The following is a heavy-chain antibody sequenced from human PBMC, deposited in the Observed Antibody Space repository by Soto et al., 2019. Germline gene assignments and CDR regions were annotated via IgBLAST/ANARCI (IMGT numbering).Heavy chain of an antibody. CDR3: AKHMSNGSPDY. J-gene: IGHJ4*02. CDR2: ISGSGGGT. Sequence: EVQLLESGGALVQPGGSLRLSCAASGFTFSSYAMSWVRQAPGKGLEWVSLISGSGGGTYYADSVKGRFTISRDNSKNTLYLQMNSRSAEDTAVFYCAKHMSNGSPDYWGQGTLVTVSS. D-gene: IGHD2-15*01. CDR1: GFTFSSYA. V-gene: IGHV3-23*01.